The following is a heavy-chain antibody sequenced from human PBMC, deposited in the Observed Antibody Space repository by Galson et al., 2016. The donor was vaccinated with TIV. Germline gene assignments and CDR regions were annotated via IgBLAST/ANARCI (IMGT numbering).Heavy chain of an antibody. Sequence: VRQAPGQGLEWMGWINPDSGGTNYAQRFQGRVTMTRDTSISTAYMELSRLTSDDTAVYYCTRVGRLRSGFDPWGQGTLVTVSS. J-gene: IGHJ5*02. CDR2: INPDSGGT. D-gene: IGHD3-16*01. CDR3: TRVGRLRSGFDP. V-gene: IGHV1-2*02.